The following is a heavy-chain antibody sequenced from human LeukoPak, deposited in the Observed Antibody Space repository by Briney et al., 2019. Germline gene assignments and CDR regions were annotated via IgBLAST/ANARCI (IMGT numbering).Heavy chain of an antibody. CDR3: ARVGEEDSSGSALGY. V-gene: IGHV1-69*05. J-gene: IGHJ4*02. CDR1: GGTFSNYA. D-gene: IGHD3-22*01. CDR2: IIPMFRTP. Sequence: SVKISCKASGGTFSNYAISWVRQAPGQGLEWMGRIIPMFRTPNYAQKFQGRVTITTDESTSTAYMELSSLRSEDTAVYYCARVGEEDSSGSALGYWGQGTLVTVSS.